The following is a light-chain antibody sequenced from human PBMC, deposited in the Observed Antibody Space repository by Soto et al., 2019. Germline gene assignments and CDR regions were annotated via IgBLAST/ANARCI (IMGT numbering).Light chain of an antibody. CDR3: ISYTSSSTYV. V-gene: IGLV2-14*01. CDR2: DVS. J-gene: IGLJ1*01. CDR1: SSDVGGYNY. Sequence: QSALTQPASVSGSPGQSITISCSGTSSDVGGYNYVSWYQHHPGKAPKLMIYDVSYRPSGVSNRFSGSKSGNTASLTISGLQAEDEADYHCISYTSSSTYVFGAGTKGTAL.